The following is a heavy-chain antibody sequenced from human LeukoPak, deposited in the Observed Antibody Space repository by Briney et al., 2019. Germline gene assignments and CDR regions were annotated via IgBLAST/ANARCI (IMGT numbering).Heavy chain of an antibody. Sequence: SETLSLTCTVSGGSISSSYSYWGWIRQPPGKGLEWIGNIYYSGSTYYSPSLTSRVTVSVDTSENQFSLKLSSVTAADTAVYCCARAHSIASYYSGVDVCRQGTTFIVSS. CDR3: ARAHSIASYYSGVDV. CDR2: IYYSGST. D-gene: IGHD2/OR15-2a*01. CDR1: GGSISSSYSY. J-gene: IGHJ6*02. V-gene: IGHV4-39*07.